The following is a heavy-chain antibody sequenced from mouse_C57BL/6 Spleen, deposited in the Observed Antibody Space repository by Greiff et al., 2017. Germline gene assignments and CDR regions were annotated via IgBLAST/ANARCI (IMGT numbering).Heavy chain of an antibody. V-gene: IGHV14-1*01. CDR1: GFNIKDYY. D-gene: IGHD1-1*01. CDR2: IDPEDGDT. Sequence: VQLQQSGAELVRPGASVKLSCTASGFNIKDYYMHWVKQRPEQGLEWIGRIDPEDGDTEYAPKFQGKATMTADTSSNTSYLQLSSLTSEDTAVYYGTHYYGSSHWDFDVWGTGTTVTVAS. J-gene: IGHJ1*03. CDR3: THYYGSSHWDFDV.